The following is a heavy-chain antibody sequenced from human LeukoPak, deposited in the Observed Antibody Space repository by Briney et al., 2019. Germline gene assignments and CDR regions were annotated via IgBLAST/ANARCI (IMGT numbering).Heavy chain of an antibody. CDR1: GGSISSGGYY. J-gene: IGHJ5*02. D-gene: IGHD2-2*03. CDR2: IYYSGST. V-gene: IGHV4-31*03. Sequence: PSQTLSLTCTVSGGSISSGGYYWSWLRQHPGKGLEWIGYIYYSGSTYYNPSLKSRVTISVDTPKNQFSLKLSSVTAADTAVYYCARDVVGYCSSTSCLNWFDPWGQGTLVTVSS. CDR3: ARDVVGYCSSTSCLNWFDP.